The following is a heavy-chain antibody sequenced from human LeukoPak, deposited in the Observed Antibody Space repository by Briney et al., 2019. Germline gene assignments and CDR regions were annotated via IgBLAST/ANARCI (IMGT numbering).Heavy chain of an antibody. CDR3: VRDYCSGGSCYESKWFDP. CDR1: GFTFSKYG. J-gene: IGHJ5*02. Sequence: GESLRLSCAASGFTFSKYGMHWVRQAPGKGLEWVAVIWFDGSNRNHADAVKGRFTISRDNSKNTLFLQMNSLRAEDTAVYFCVRDYCSGGSCYESKWFDPWGQGTLVTVSS. CDR2: IWFDGSNR. D-gene: IGHD2-15*01. V-gene: IGHV3-33*01.